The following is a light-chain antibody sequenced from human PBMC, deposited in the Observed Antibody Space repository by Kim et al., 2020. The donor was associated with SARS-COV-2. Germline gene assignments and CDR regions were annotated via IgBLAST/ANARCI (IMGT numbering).Light chain of an antibody. CDR3: QTWGTGIHWV. J-gene: IGLJ3*02. V-gene: IGLV4-69*01. CDR1: SGNSSYA. CDR2: LNSDGSH. Sequence: VKLTCTLSSGNSSYAIAWHQQQAEKGPRYLMKLNSDGSHSKGDGIPDRFSGSSSGAERYLTISSLQSEDEADYYCQTWGTGIHWVFGGGTQLTVL.